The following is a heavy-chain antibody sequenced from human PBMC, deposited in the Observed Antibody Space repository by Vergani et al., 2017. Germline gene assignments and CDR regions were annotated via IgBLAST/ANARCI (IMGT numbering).Heavy chain of an antibody. CDR2: TRNKANSYTT. V-gene: IGHV3-72*01. Sequence: VQLVESGGGLVKPGGSLRLSCAASGFTFSDHYMDWVRQAPGKGLEWVGRTRNKANSYTTEYAASVKGRFTISRDDSKNSLYLQMNSLKTEDTAVYYCARRYCSGGSCYSSFDYWGQGTLVTVSS. CDR1: GFTFSDHY. CDR3: ARRYCSGGSCYSSFDY. D-gene: IGHD2-15*01. J-gene: IGHJ4*02.